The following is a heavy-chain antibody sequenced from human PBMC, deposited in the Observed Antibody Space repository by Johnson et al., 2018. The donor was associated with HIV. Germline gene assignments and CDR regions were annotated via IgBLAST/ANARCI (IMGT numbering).Heavy chain of an antibody. CDR1: GFTFDDYG. CDR3: SRHNSRGYSGYDAFDI. D-gene: IGHD5-12*01. J-gene: IGHJ3*02. V-gene: IGHV3-20*04. CDR2: ITWNGGST. Sequence: EVQLVESGGGVVRPGGSLRLSCAASGFTFDDYGMSWVRQAPGKGLEWVSGITWNGGSTYYANSVKGRFTISRDNSKNTLYLQMKSLRAEDTAVYYCSRHNSRGYSGYDAFDIWGRGTMVTVSS.